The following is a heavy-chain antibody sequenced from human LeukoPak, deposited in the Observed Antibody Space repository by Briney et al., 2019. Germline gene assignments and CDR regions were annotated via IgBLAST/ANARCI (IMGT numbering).Heavy chain of an antibody. CDR1: GYTFTSYD. Sequence: GASVKVSCKASGYTFTSYDINWVRQATGQGLEWMGWMNPNSGNTGYAQKFQGRVTMTRNTSISTAYMELSSLRSEDTAVYYCTRGSIQLWLTGNNDAFDIWGQGTMVTVSS. J-gene: IGHJ3*02. V-gene: IGHV1-8*01. CDR2: MNPNSGNT. CDR3: TRGSIQLWLTGNNDAFDI. D-gene: IGHD5-18*01.